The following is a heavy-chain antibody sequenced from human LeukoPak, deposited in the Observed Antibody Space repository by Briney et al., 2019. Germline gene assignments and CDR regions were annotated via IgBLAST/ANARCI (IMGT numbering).Heavy chain of an antibody. V-gene: IGHV3-30*03. CDR2: ISYDGSNK. D-gene: IGHD6-13*01. CDR3: ARDLIPYSSSWYVPDY. CDR1: GFTFSSYG. J-gene: IGHJ4*02. Sequence: GGSLRLSCAASGFTFSSYGMHWVRQAPGKGLEWVAVISYDGSNKYYADSVKGRFTISRDNSKNTLYLQMNSLRAEDTAVYYCARDLIPYSSSWYVPDYWGQGTLVTVSS.